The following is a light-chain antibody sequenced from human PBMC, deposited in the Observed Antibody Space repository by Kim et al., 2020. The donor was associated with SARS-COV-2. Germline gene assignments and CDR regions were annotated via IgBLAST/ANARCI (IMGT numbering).Light chain of an antibody. V-gene: IGLV1-51*01. CDR2: DNN. J-gene: IGLJ2*01. Sequence: QKVPLSCSARPTNIGSVSLSWSPHLPGTAPKLLIYDNNKRPSGIPDLFSGSKSGTSASLAITGLQTGDKADYYWGTWDTGLRIGVLGGGPQRTVL. CDR1: PTNIGSVS. CDR3: GTWDTGLRIGV.